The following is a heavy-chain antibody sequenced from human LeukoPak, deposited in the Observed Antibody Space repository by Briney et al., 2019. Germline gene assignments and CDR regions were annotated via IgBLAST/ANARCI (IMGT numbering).Heavy chain of an antibody. CDR3: ARGEAYYYDSSGYDFDY. Sequence: TGGSLRLSCAASGLTFSSYSMNWVRQAPGKGLEWVSSISSSSSYIYYADSVKGRFTISRDNAKNSLYLQMNSLRAEDTAVYYCARGEAYYYDSSGYDFDYWGQGTLVTVSS. CDR2: ISSSSSYI. CDR1: GLTFSSYS. D-gene: IGHD3-22*01. J-gene: IGHJ4*02. V-gene: IGHV3-21*01.